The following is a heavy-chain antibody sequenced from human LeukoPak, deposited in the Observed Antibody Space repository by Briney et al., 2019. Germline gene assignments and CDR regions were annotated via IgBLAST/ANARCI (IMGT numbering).Heavy chain of an antibody. Sequence: PGGSLRLSCVASGFTVRSNYISWVRQAPGKGLEWVSVIYSGGSTEYGGSVKGRFTVSRDNSKNTLYLHMNSLRAEDTAVYYCARSSDGDYYYYFDYWGQGTLVTVSS. D-gene: IGHD4-17*01. CDR1: GFTVRSNY. CDR2: IYSGGST. J-gene: IGHJ4*02. CDR3: ARSSDGDYYYYFDY. V-gene: IGHV3-66*01.